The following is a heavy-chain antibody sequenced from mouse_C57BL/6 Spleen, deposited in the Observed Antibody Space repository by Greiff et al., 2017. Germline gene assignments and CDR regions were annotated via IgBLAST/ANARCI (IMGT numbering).Heavy chain of an antibody. D-gene: IGHD2-4*01. CDR1: GYTFTSYW. CDR2: IYPGSGST. J-gene: IGHJ2*01. CDR3: AIYYDYDGYFDY. V-gene: IGHV1-55*01. Sequence: VQLQQPGAELVKPGASVKMSCKASGYTFTSYWITWVKQRPGQGLEWIGDIYPGSGSTNYNEKFKSKATLTVDTSSSTAYMQLSSLTSEDSAVYYCAIYYDYDGYFDYWGQGTTLTVSS.